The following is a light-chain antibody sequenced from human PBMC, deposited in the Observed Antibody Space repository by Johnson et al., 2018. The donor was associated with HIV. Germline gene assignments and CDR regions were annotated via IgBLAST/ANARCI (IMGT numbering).Light chain of an antibody. CDR1: SSNIGNNY. CDR2: DNN. J-gene: IGLJ1*01. CDR3: GTWDSSLSVGGV. V-gene: IGLV1-51*01. Sequence: QSVLTQPPSVSAAPGQKVTISCSGSSSNIGNNYVSWYQQLPGTAPKLLIYDNNKRPSGIPDRFSGSKSGTSATLGITGLQTGDEADYYCGTWDSSLSVGGVFGPGTTVTVL.